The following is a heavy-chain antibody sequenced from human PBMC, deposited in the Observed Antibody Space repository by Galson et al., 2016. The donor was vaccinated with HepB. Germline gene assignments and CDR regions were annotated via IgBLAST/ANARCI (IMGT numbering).Heavy chain of an antibody. CDR3: AHGKVPYLLTTFDY. Sequence: SLRLSCAASGFTFSSYAMTWVRQAPGKGLEWVSTISASGDTTYYADSVKGRSTISRDNAKNTLYLQMNSLRAEDTAVYYCAHGKVPYLLTTFDYWGQGTLVTVSS. CDR1: GFTFSSYA. J-gene: IGHJ4*02. CDR2: ISASGDTT. D-gene: IGHD1-14*01. V-gene: IGHV3-23*01.